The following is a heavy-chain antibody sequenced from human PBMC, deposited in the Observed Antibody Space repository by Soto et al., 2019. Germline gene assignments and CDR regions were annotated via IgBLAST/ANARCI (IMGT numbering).Heavy chain of an antibody. Sequence: GGSLRLSCAASGFTFSSYGMHWVRQAPGKGLEWVAVISYDGSNKYYADSVKGRFTISRDNSENTLYLQMNSLRAEDTAVYYCAKLVVVITSEPDYWGQGTLVTVSS. V-gene: IGHV3-30*18. CDR1: GFTFSSYG. CDR3: AKLVVVITSEPDY. CDR2: ISYDGSNK. J-gene: IGHJ4*02. D-gene: IGHD3-22*01.